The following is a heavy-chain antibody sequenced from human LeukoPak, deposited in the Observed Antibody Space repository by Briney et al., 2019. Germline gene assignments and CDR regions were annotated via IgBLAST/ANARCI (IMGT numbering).Heavy chain of an antibody. CDR1: GFTFSSYG. D-gene: IGHD6-19*01. V-gene: IGHV3-33*01. CDR2: IWYDGSNK. Sequence: GGSLRLSCAASGFTFSSYGMHWVRQAPGKGLEWVAVIWYDGSNKYYADSVKGRFTISRDNSKNTLYLQMNSLRAEDTAVYYCARDSSGWYRKGDYYYGMDVWGQGATVTVSS. J-gene: IGHJ6*02. CDR3: ARDSSGWYRKGDYYYGMDV.